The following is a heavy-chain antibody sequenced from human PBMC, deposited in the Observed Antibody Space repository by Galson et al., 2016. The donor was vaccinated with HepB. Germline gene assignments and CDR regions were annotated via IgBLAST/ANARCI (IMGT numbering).Heavy chain of an antibody. CDR2: MNPNSGDT. V-gene: IGHV1-8*01. D-gene: IGHD1-26*01. CDR3: VRNLPHTWDFVS. Sequence: SVKVSCKASGYTFTTYDINWVRQATGQGLEWLGWMNPNSGDTGYALKFQGRVTMTRDTSISTAYMELSSLISEDTAVYYCVRNLPHTWDFVSWGQGTLVTVSS. CDR1: GYTFTTYD. J-gene: IGHJ5*01.